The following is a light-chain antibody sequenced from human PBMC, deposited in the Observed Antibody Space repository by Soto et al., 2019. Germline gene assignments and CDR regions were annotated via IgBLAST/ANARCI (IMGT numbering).Light chain of an antibody. CDR1: SGDIGAYNF. J-gene: IGLJ1*01. Sequence: QSVLTQPRSVSGSPGQSVTISCTGTSGDIGAYNFVSWYQHHPGKAPKLIIYDVAKRPSGVPDRFYGSKSGNTASLTISGLQAEYEADYYCSSYAYRFYVFGTGTKVTVL. CDR3: SSYAYRFYV. V-gene: IGLV2-11*01. CDR2: DVA.